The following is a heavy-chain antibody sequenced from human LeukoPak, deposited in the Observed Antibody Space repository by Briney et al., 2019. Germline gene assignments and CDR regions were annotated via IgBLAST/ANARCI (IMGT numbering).Heavy chain of an antibody. CDR2: INPSGGST. CDR3: ARSSAYYNEADI. Sequence: AAVKVSCKTSGYTFTSYYIHWVRQAPGQGLEWLGIINPSGGSTTYAQKFQGRVTMTTDTSTSTVYMELTSLRSDDTAVYYCARSSAYYNEADIWGQGTMVTVSS. CDR1: GYTFTSYY. D-gene: IGHD3-9*01. V-gene: IGHV1-46*01. J-gene: IGHJ3*02.